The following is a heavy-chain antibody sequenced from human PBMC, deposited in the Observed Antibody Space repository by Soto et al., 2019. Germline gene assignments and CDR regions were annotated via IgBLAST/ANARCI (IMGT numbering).Heavy chain of an antibody. V-gene: IGHV1-69*02. CDR3: ATFYGGDCTPSTCYGDFDY. Sequence: QVQLVQSGAEVKKPGSSVKVSCKASGGIFNRYSVSWVRQAPGQGLEWMGRIIPLFGITNYEQKFQGRVMITADKSTNTAYMEVNGLRSEDTSLYYCATFYGGDCTPSTCYGDFDYWGQGTLVSVTS. D-gene: IGHD2-8*01. CDR1: GGIFNRYS. J-gene: IGHJ4*02. CDR2: IIPLFGIT.